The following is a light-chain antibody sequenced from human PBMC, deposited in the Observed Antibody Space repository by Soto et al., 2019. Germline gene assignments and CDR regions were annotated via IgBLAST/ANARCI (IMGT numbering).Light chain of an antibody. V-gene: IGLV2-11*01. CDR3: GSYAGGYTFWV. J-gene: IGLJ3*02. CDR2: DVN. Sequence: QSALTQPRSVSGSPGQSVTISCTGTSSDVGGYNYVSWYQQHPGKAPKVMIYDVNKRPSGVPDRFSGSKSGNTASLTISGLQAEDEADYHCGSYAGGYTFWVFGGGTKLTVL. CDR1: SSDVGGYNY.